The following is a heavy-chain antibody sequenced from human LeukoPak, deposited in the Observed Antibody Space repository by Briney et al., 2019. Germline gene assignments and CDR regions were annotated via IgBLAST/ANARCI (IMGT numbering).Heavy chain of an antibody. Sequence: GGSLRLSCAASGFTFSSYGMHWVCQAPGKGLEWVAFIRYDGSNKYYADSVKGRFTISRDNSKNTLYLQMNSLRAEDTAVYYCAKAGIQKWLVPFDYWGQGTLVTVSS. CDR1: GFTFSSYG. D-gene: IGHD6-19*01. J-gene: IGHJ4*02. CDR3: AKAGIQKWLVPFDY. V-gene: IGHV3-30*02. CDR2: IRYDGSNK.